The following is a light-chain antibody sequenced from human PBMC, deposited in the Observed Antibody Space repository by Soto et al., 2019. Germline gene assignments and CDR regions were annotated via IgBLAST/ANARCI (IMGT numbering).Light chain of an antibody. CDR1: QSVTYK. J-gene: IGKJ4*01. CDR2: DAS. V-gene: IGKV3-20*01. CDR3: QQYGSSPQLT. Sequence: EVVMTQSPATLSVSPGERATLSCRSSQSVTYKLAWYQQKPGQAPRLLIYDASTRATGIPARFSGSGSGTDFSLTISRLEPADFAVYYCQQYGSSPQLTFGGGTKVDIK.